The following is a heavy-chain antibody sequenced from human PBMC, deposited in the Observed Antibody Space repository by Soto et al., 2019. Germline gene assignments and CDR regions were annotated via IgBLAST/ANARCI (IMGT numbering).Heavy chain of an antibody. D-gene: IGHD6-13*01. CDR1: GFTFSSYA. CDR3: ARGRFSTTLYAGLHP. V-gene: IGHV3-30-3*01. CDR2: ISYHGSDQ. Sequence: PGGSLRLSCAASGFTFSSYAMHWVRQAPGRGLEWVSAISYHGSDQYYADSVKGRFTITRDSSKNTLYLQMNSLRPEDTAVYYCARGRFSTTLYAGLHPWGQGTLVTVSS. J-gene: IGHJ5*02.